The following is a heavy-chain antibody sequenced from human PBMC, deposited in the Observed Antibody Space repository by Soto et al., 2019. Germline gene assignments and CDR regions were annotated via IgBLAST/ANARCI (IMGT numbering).Heavy chain of an antibody. Sequence: EVQLLESGGGLVQPGGSLRLSCAASGFTFGMSAMSWVRQAPGKGLEWVSAISGSGNSTYYAGSVRGRFTISRGNSKNTLYLQMNSLRPEDTAVYYCVKQNRMAAAMRTWFDPWGLGTLVTVSS. J-gene: IGHJ5*02. D-gene: IGHD2-2*01. CDR3: VKQNRMAAAMRTWFDP. CDR2: ISGSGNST. V-gene: IGHV3-23*01. CDR1: GFTFGMSA.